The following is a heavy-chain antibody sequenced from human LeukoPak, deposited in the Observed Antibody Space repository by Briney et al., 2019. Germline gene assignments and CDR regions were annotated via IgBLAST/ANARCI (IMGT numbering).Heavy chain of an antibody. J-gene: IGHJ6*02. CDR2: IIPILGTA. V-gene: IGHV1-69*01. Sequence: SVKVSCKASGGTFSSYAISWVRQAPGQGLEWMGGIIPILGTANYAQKFQGRVTITADESTSTAYMELSSLRSEDTAVYYCARELEAKYGMDVWGQGTTVTVSS. CDR3: ARELEAKYGMDV. D-gene: IGHD1-1*01. CDR1: GGTFSSYA.